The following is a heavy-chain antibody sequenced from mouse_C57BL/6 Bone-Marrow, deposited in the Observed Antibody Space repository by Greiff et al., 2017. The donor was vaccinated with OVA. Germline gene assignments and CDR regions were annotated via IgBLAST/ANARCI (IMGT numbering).Heavy chain of an antibody. V-gene: IGHV1-19*01. D-gene: IGHD2-3*01. CDR1: GYTFTDYY. CDR3: ARWLLHGYAMDY. Sequence: VQLQQSGPVLVKPGASVKMSCKASGYTFTDYYMNWVQQSHGKSLEWIGVINPYNGGTSYNQKFKGTATLSVDKSSSTAYMELNSLTSEDSAVYYCARWLLHGYAMDYWGQGTSVTVSS. CDR2: INPYNGGT. J-gene: IGHJ4*01.